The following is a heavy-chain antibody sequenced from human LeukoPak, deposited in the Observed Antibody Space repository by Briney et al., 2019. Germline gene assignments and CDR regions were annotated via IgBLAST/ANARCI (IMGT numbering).Heavy chain of an antibody. D-gene: IGHD3-22*01. CDR2: IEFYGSEI. CDR3: TRDLNHDSSG. CDR1: GFSLSDYW. Sequence: GGSLRLSCAASGFSLSDYWMTWVRQAPGKGLECVGNIEFYGSEIYYLDSVRGRFSISRDNAKNSLYLQMNSLRVEDTAVYYCTRDLNHDSSGWGQGTLVTVSS. J-gene: IGHJ4*02. V-gene: IGHV3-7*01.